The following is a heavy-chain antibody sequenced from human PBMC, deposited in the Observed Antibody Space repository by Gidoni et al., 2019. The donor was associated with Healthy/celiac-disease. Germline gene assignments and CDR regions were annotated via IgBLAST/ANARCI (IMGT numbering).Heavy chain of an antibody. J-gene: IGHJ5*02. CDR3: ARGVDSSSWYWFDP. D-gene: IGHD6-13*01. Sequence: EVQLVESGGGLIQPGGSLRLACPASGCTASSNYMSWVRQAPGKGLGWVSVIYSGGITYYADSVKGRFTISRDNSKNTLYLQMNSLRAEDTAVYYCARGVDSSSWYWFDPWVQGTLVTVSS. CDR1: GCTASSNY. CDR2: IYSGGIT. V-gene: IGHV3-53*01.